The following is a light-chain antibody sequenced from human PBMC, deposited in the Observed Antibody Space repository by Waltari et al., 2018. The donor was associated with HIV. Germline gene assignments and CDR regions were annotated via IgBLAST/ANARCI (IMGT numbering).Light chain of an antibody. Sequence: DVVMTQSPLSLPVTLGQPASISCRSSQSLVYSDGNTYLNWFQQRPGQSPRRLIYKVSNRDSGVPDRFGGSGSGTDFTLRISRVEAEDVGVYYCMQGTHWPPVTFGQGTRLEIK. V-gene: IGKV2-30*01. J-gene: IGKJ5*01. CDR2: KVS. CDR1: QSLVYSDGNTY. CDR3: MQGTHWPPVT.